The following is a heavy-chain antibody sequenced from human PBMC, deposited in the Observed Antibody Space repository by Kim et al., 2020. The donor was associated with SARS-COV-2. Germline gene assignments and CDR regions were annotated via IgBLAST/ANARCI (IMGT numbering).Heavy chain of an antibody. CDR1: GGTFSSYA. CDR3: ARTIVVVTATKYYYYGMDV. V-gene: IGHV1-69*13. Sequence: SVKVSCKASGGTFSSYAISWVRQAPGQGLEWMGGIIPIFGTANYAQKFQGRVTITADESTSTAYMELSSLRSEDTAVYYCARTIVVVTATKYYYYGMDVWGQGTTFTASS. J-gene: IGHJ6*02. CDR2: IIPIFGTA. D-gene: IGHD2-21*02.